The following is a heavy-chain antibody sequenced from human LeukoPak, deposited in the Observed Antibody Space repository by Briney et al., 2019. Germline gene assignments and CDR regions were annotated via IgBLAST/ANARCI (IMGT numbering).Heavy chain of an antibody. Sequence: GGSLRLSCAASGFTFSSYWMSWVRQAPGKGLEWVANIKQDGSEKYYVDSVKGRFTVSRDNAKNSLYLQMNSLRAEDTAVYYCARDPVAGTTTFDYWGQGTLVTVSS. CDR3: ARDPVAGTTTFDY. D-gene: IGHD1-7*01. J-gene: IGHJ4*02. CDR2: IKQDGSEK. CDR1: GFTFSSYW. V-gene: IGHV3-7*01.